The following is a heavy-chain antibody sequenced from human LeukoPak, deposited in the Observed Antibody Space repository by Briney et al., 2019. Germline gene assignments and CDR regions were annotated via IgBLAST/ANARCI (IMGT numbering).Heavy chain of an antibody. CDR2: IYSGGST. CDR3: ARERGHLDY. D-gene: IGHD6-25*01. J-gene: IGHJ4*02. V-gene: IGHV3-66*01. CDR1: GFTVSSNY. Sequence: GGSLRLSCVVSGFTVSSNYMSWCRQAPGKGLEWVSVIYSGGSTYYADSVKGRFTISRDNSKNTLYLQMNSLRAEDTAVYYCARERGHLDYWGQGTLVTVSS.